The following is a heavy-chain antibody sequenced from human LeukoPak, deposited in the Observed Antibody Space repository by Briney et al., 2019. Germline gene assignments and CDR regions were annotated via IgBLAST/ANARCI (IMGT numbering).Heavy chain of an antibody. J-gene: IGHJ4*02. CDR3: VRDKAGCCYDY. Sequence: ASVKVSCKASGYTFTTYGISWVRRAPGQGLEWMGWINVYNGKTNYAQKLQGRVTVTTDTSTSTAYMELRSLRSDDTAVYYCVRDKAGCCYDYWGQGTLVTVSS. V-gene: IGHV1-18*01. CDR1: GYTFTTYG. D-gene: IGHD2-15*01. CDR2: INVYNGKT.